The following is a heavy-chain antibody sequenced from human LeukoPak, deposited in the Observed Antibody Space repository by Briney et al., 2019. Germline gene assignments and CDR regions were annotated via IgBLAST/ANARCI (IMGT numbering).Heavy chain of an antibody. CDR2: ISWNSGSM. Sequence: GGSLRLSCAASGFTFDNYAMHWVRQAPGKGLEWVSGISWNSGSMDYGDSVKGRFSISRDNARNILYLQMNSLGAEDTALYYCAKDIFSPDLAHSYGYDWGQGTLVTVSS. CDR1: GFTFDNYA. D-gene: IGHD5-18*01. J-gene: IGHJ4*02. V-gene: IGHV3-9*01. CDR3: AKDIFSPDLAHSYGYD.